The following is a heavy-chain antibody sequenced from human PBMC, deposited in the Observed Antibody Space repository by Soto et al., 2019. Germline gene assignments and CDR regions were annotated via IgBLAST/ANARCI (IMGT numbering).Heavy chain of an antibody. CDR1: GFSLTTSGVG. Sequence: QITLNESGPTVVKPAETLTLTCTFSGFSLTTSGVGVGWIRQSPGKAPEWLALIYWDDDKRYSASLKSRLTITNDTSKNQVVLTMASVDPADTATYYCARRILRTVFGLVTTTAIYFDFWGQGTPVVVSS. CDR2: IYWDDDK. D-gene: IGHD3-3*01. CDR3: ARRILRTVFGLVTTTAIYFDF. V-gene: IGHV2-5*02. J-gene: IGHJ4*02.